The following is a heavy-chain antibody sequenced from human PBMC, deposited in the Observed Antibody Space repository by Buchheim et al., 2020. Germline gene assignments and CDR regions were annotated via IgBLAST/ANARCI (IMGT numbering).Heavy chain of an antibody. J-gene: IGHJ6*02. CDR1: GGSINNYY. CDR3: ARRITIFGVVIHYYYYGMDV. CDR2: ISYSGST. V-gene: IGHV4-59*01. Sequence: QVQLQESGPRLVKPSETLSLSCTVSGGSINNYYWSWIRQPPGKGLEWIGHISYSGSTTYNPSLKSRVTVSLDTSRNQFPLKLRSVSPADTAVYYCARRITIFGVVIHYYYYGMDVWRQGTT. D-gene: IGHD3-3*01.